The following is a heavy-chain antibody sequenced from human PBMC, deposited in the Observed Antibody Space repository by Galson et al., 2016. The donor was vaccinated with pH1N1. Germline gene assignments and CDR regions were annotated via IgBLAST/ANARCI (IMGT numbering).Heavy chain of an antibody. CDR3: GRDGLTMITFGVPGNYFDY. V-gene: IGHV1-3*04. CDR2: INTGSGYT. Sequence: SVKVSCKASGYTFTSYAIHWVRQAPGQRLEWMGWINTGSGYTTYSQKFHDRITITKDTSASTVYLELSSLRSEDTAVYYGGRDGLTMITFGVPGNYFDYWGQGTLVTVSS. D-gene: IGHD3-16*01. J-gene: IGHJ4*02. CDR1: GYTFTSYA.